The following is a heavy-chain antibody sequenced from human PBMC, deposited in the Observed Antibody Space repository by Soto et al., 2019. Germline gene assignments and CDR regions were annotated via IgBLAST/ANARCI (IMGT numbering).Heavy chain of an antibody. D-gene: IGHD3-22*01. J-gene: IGHJ4*02. V-gene: IGHV4-4*07. Sequence: TLSLTCTVSGDSIRTYYWSWIRQPAGKGLEWIGRIYSSGSTNYNPSLKSRVTMSVDTSKNQFSLKLSSVTAADTAVYYCARGGDSSGYYYPSGYWGQGTLSTVSS. CDR2: IYSSGST. CDR3: ARGGDSSGYYYPSGY. CDR1: GDSIRTYY.